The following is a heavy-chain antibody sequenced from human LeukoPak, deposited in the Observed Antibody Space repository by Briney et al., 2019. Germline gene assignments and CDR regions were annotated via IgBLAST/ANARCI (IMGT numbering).Heavy chain of an antibody. CDR1: GGTFSSYA. D-gene: IGHD3-3*01. V-gene: IGHV1-69*13. CDR2: IIPIFGTA. CDR3: ASPGSPRFLEWLAFDY. J-gene: IGHJ4*02. Sequence: GASVKVSCKASGGTFSSYAISWVRQAPGQGLEWMGGIIPIFGTANYAQKFQGRVTITADESTSTAYMELSSLRSEDTAVYYCASPGSPRFLEWLAFDYWGQGTLVTVSS.